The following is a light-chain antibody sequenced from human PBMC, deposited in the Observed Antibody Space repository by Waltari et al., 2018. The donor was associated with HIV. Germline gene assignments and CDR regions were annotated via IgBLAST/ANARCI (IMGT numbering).Light chain of an antibody. V-gene: IGLV2-14*01. CDR2: GVT. Sequence: QSALTQPASVSGSPGQSITISCTGTTSDVGGYDYVSWYQQHPGEAPKLMIFGVTSRASGVSHRFSGSKSGNTASLTISGLQAEDEADYYCTSYRSGSTLVVGGGTKVTVL. J-gene: IGLJ2*01. CDR3: TSYRSGSTLV. CDR1: TSDVGGYDY.